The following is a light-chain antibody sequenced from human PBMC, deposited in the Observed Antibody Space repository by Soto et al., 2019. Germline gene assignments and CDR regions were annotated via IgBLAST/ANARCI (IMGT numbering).Light chain of an antibody. V-gene: IGKV1-5*01. CDR3: QQYNRYCT. CDR1: QSISSW. Sequence: EIQMTQAPSTLSASVGDRVTITCRASQSISSWLAWYQQKPGKAPKLLIYDASSLESGVPSRFSGSGSGTEFTLTISSLQPDDFATYYCQQYNRYCTLGQGTKPDIK. CDR2: DAS. J-gene: IGKJ1*01.